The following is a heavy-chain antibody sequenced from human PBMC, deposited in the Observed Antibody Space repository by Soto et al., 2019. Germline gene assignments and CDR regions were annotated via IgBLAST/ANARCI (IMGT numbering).Heavy chain of an antibody. V-gene: IGHV3-72*01. J-gene: IGHJ4*01. CDR3: VRDRDIYRDMVHGDF. CDR1: GFTFTDHY. CDR2: IRRRANSYTT. Sequence: GGSLRLSCVASGFTFTDHYMDWVRQAPGKGLEWVGRIRRRANSYTTVNAASVKGRFTLSRDDSRNSIYLQMNSLKIEDPVVYFCVRDRDIYRDMVHGDFWGQGPLVTVS. D-gene: IGHD5-18*01.